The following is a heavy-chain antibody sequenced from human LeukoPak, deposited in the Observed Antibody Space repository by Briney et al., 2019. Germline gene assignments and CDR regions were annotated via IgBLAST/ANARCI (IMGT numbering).Heavy chain of an antibody. D-gene: IGHD3-10*01. J-gene: IGHJ3*02. CDR2: LKHDGIEK. CDR1: GFAFSSYW. V-gene: IGHV3-7*01. Sequence: GGSLRLSCAASGFAFSSYWMDWVRQAPGKGPEWVANLKHDGIEKYLVDSVKGRFAISRDNAKNLLYLQMDNLRVEDTAVYYCAREGMFRGVPDAFDMWGQGTMVTVSS. CDR3: AREGMFRGVPDAFDM.